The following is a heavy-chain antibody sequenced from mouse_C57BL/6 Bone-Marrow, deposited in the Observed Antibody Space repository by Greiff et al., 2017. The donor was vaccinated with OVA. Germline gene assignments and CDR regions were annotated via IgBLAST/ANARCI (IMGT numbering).Heavy chain of an antibody. D-gene: IGHD2-1*01. CDR2: IRSKSSNYAT. V-gene: IGHV10-3*01. CDR1: GFTFNTYA. CDR3: VRERDYGNYAHYFDY. J-gene: IGHJ2*01. Sequence: EVQRVESGGGLVQPKGSLKLSCAASGFTFNTYAMHWVRQAPGKGLEWVARIRSKSSNYATYYADSVKDRFTISRDDSQSMLYLQMNNLKTEDTAMYYCVRERDYGNYAHYFDYWGQGTTLTVSS.